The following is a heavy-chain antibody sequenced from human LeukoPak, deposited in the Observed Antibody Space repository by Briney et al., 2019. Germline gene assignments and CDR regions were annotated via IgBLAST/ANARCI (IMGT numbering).Heavy chain of an antibody. CDR1: GYKFTSYY. V-gene: IGHV1-46*01. CDR2: IKPSGGST. J-gene: IGHJ5*02. Sequence: ASVKVSCKASGYKFTSYYMHWVRQAPGQGLEWMGIIKPSGGSTSYAQKFQGRVTMTRDTSTSTVYMELSSLRSEDTAVYYCARLVRRGNWFDPWGQGTLVTVSS. D-gene: IGHD6-6*01. CDR3: ARLVRRGNWFDP.